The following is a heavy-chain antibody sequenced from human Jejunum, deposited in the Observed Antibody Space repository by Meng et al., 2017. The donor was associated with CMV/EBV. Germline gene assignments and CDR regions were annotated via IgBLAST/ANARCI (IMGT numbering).Heavy chain of an antibody. CDR1: GFTFSDAW. J-gene: IGHJ4*02. Sequence: EVQLVGSGGGLVKPGGSLRLSCAASGFTFSDAWMSWVRQAPGKGLEWVGRIKAKTDGEPTDYAAPVKGRFTLSRDDSKNTAYLQMDSLKTDDTAVYYCTRSKVGDFDYWGQGTLVTVSS. CDR3: TRSKVGDFDY. V-gene: IGHV3-15*01. CDR2: IKAKTDGEPT. D-gene: IGHD3-3*01.